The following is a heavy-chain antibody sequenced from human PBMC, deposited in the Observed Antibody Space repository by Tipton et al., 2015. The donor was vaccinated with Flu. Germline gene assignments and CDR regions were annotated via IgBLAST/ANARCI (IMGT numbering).Heavy chain of an antibody. J-gene: IGHJ4*02. Sequence: TLSLTCAVFGGSFNDYFWTWIRQPPGKGLEWIGEINHSGSINYNPSLQSRVTISVDTSKSQFSLRLSSVTAADTAVYYCARLTYYYGSGTSDYWGQGTLVTVSS. CDR3: ARLTYYYGSGTSDY. CDR1: GGSFNDYF. V-gene: IGHV4-34*01. CDR2: INHSGSI. D-gene: IGHD3-10*01.